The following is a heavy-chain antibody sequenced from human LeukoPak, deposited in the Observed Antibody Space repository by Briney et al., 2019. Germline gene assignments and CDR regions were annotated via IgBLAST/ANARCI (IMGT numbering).Heavy chain of an antibody. D-gene: IGHD6-13*01. CDR1: GGSISSYY. CDR3: ARLAIAAAGTFDY. CDR2: IYYSGST. J-gene: IGHJ4*02. Sequence: MPSETLSLTCTVSGGSISSYYWSWIRQPPGKGLEWIGYIYYSGSTNYNPSLKSRVTISVDTSKNQFSPKLSSVTAADTAVYYCARLAIAAAGTFDYWGQGTLVTVSS. V-gene: IGHV4-59*08.